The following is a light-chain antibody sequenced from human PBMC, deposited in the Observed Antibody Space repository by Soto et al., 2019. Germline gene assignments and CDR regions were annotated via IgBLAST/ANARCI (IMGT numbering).Light chain of an antibody. CDR3: QQYDNWPPWT. Sequence: EIVMTQSPATLSVSPWERATLSCRASQSISSNLAWYQQKPGQAPRLLIYGPSTRATGVPARFSGSGSGTEFTLTISSLQSEDFAVYYCQQYDNWPPWTFGQGTKVEIK. CDR1: QSISSN. J-gene: IGKJ1*01. CDR2: GPS. V-gene: IGKV3-15*01.